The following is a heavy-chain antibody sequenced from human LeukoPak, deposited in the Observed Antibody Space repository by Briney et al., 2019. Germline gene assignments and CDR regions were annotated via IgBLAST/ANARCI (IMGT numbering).Heavy chain of an antibody. D-gene: IGHD6-13*01. V-gene: IGHV1-69*05. CDR1: GVTFSSSD. CDR2: IIPVVGTA. J-gene: IGHJ4*02. CDR3: ARGGSYRSSWYWSYFDY. Sequence: GASVKVSCKASGVTFSSSDINWVRQAPGQGLEWMGAIIPVVGTANYAQKLQGRVTMTTDTSTSTAYMELRSLRSDDTAVYYCARGGSYRSSWYWSYFDYWGQGTLVTVSS.